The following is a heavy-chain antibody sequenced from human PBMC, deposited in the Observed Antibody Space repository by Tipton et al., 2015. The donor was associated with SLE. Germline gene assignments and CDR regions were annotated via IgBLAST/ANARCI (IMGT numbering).Heavy chain of an antibody. D-gene: IGHD3-10*01. J-gene: IGHJ6*02. V-gene: IGHV3-21*04. CDR2: ISTGSSYI. CDR3: AKDGPGVSDGMDV. Sequence: SLRLSCAASGFTFSSYWMSWVRQAPGKGLEWVSSISTGSSYIEYADSVKGRFTISRDNAKNSLFLQMNSLRAEDTAVYYCAKDGPGVSDGMDVWGQGTTVTVSS. CDR1: GFTFSSYW.